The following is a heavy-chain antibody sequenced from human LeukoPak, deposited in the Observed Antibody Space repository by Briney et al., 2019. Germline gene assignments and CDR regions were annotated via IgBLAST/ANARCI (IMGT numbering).Heavy chain of an antibody. J-gene: IGHJ6*02. Sequence: GGSLRLSCAASGFTFSSYGMHWVRQAPGKGLEWVAVIWYDGGNKYYADSVKGRFTISRDNSKNTLYLQMNSLRAEDTAVYYCARVPESIAARASRYGMDVWGQGTTVTVSS. D-gene: IGHD6-6*01. CDR2: IWYDGGNK. CDR1: GFTFSSYG. CDR3: ARVPESIAARASRYGMDV. V-gene: IGHV3-33*01.